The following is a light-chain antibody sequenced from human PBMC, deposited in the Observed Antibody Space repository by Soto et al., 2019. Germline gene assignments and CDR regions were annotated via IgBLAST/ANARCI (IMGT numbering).Light chain of an antibody. CDR2: GAS. V-gene: IGKV3-20*01. CDR1: QSVRSDY. J-gene: IGKJ5*01. CDR3: QQYGSSVT. Sequence: EIVLTQSPGTLSLSPCERATLSCRASQSVRSDYLAWYQQKPGQAPRLHIYGASTRATGIPARFSGSGSGTDFTLTIRGLEPEDFAVYYCQQYGSSVTFGPGTRLEIK.